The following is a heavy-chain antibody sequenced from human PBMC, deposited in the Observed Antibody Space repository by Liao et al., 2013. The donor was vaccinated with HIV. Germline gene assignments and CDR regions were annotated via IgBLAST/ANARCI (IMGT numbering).Heavy chain of an antibody. J-gene: IGHJ4*02. D-gene: IGHD2-15*01. CDR1: GGSISSYY. CDR2: IYTSGIS. Sequence: QVQLQESGPGLVKPSETLSLTCTVSGGSISSYYWSWIRQPAGKGLEWIGRIYTSGISNYNPSLKSRITMSVDTSKNQFSLKLSSVTAADTAVYYCARVRRSVGHCDGVSCWRTFDYWGQGTQVTVSS. V-gene: IGHV4-4*07. CDR3: ARVRRSVGHCDGVSCWRTFDY.